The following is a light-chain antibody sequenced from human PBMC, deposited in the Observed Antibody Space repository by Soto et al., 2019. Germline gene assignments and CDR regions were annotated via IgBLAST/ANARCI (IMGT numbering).Light chain of an antibody. CDR1: SSDVGGYNY. V-gene: IGLV2-14*01. Sequence: QSALTQPASVSGSPGQSITISCTGTSSDVGGYNYVSWYQQHPDKAPKLMIYEVSNRPSGVSNRVSGSKSGHTASLTISGLQSEDEADYFCTSYTSYSTLDVFGTGTKLTVL. CDR3: TSYTSYSTLDV. J-gene: IGLJ1*01. CDR2: EVS.